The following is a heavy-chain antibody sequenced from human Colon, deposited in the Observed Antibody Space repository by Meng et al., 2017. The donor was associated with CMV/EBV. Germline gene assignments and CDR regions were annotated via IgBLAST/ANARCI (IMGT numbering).Heavy chain of an antibody. D-gene: IGHD4/OR15-4a*01. CDR2: MNPRSGDT. CDR1: GYTFTSYD. CDR3: ARLTSGGY. J-gene: IGHJ4*02. Sequence: QVQLVQSGAEVKRPGASVKVSCQASGYTFTSYDINWVRQTPGQGLEWVGWMNPRSGDTDYARKFQGRVTMTRDTSLGTAYLELRSLTSEDTAIYYCARLTSGGYCGQGTLVTVSS. V-gene: IGHV1-8*01.